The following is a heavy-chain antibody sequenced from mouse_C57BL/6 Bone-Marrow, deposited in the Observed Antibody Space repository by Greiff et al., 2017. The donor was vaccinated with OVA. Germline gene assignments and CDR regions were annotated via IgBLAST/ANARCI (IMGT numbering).Heavy chain of an antibody. J-gene: IGHJ3*01. CDR2: ISSGGDYI. D-gene: IGHD2-4*01. CDR3: TRASYDYPFAY. V-gene: IGHV5-9-1*02. CDR1: GFTFSSYA. Sequence: DVQLQESGEGLVKPGGSLKLSCAASGFTFSSYAMSWVRQTPEKRLEWVAYISSGGDYIYYADTVKGRFTISRDNARNTLYLQMSSLKSEDTAMYYCTRASYDYPFAYWGQGTLVTVSA.